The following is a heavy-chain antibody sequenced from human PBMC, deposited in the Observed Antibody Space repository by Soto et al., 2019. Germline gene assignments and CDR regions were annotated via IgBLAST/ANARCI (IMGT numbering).Heavy chain of an antibody. V-gene: IGHV4-39*07. J-gene: IGHJ4*02. CDR1: GGSISSSSYY. CDR3: ASFFSAGAFDDY. D-gene: IGHD6-13*01. CDR2: IFYSGST. Sequence: SETLSLTCTFSGGSISSSSYYWGWIRQPPGRGLEWIGSIFYSGSTYYNPSLKSRVTMAVDSSKNQVSLNLNSVTAADTAVYYCASFFSAGAFDDYWGQGTLVTVSS.